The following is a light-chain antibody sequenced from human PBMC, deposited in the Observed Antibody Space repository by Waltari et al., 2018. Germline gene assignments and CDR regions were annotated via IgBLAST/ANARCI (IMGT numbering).Light chain of an antibody. Sequence: SYELTQPRSVSVALGQTARSSCEADNIGSKNVHWYQQKPGQAPILVISRDNNRPSGIPERFSGSNSGNTATLIISRAQDGDEADYSCQVWDRSVVIFGGGTKLTVL. V-gene: IGLV3-9*01. CDR2: RDN. J-gene: IGLJ2*01. CDR1: NIGSKN. CDR3: QVWDRSVVI.